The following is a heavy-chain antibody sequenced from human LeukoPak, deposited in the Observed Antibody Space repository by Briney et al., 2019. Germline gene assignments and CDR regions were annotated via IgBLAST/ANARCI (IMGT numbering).Heavy chain of an antibody. CDR2: IYYSGST. J-gene: IGHJ4*02. V-gene: IGHV4-39*01. CDR1: GGSISSSSYY. Sequence: SETLSLTCTVSGGSISSSSYYWGWIRQPPGKGLEWIGSIYYSGSTYYNPSLKSRVTISADTSKNQFSLKLSSVTAADTAVYYCARPYGAAGLDWGQGTLVTVSS. D-gene: IGHD4-17*01. CDR3: ARPYGAAGLD.